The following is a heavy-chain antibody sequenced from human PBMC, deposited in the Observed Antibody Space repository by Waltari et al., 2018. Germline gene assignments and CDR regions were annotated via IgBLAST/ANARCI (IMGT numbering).Heavy chain of an antibody. Sequence: QVQLKQSGPEMKKPGASVKVSCEASGYTFSASGISWVRQAPGQGLEWMGWSSAYSCDINFAQKVQDRATMTTDTDTTTAYMELRSLRADDTALYYCATSVGAREGFDIRGQGTMVPVSS. J-gene: IGHJ3*02. CDR3: ATSVGAREGFDI. CDR2: SSAYSCDI. V-gene: IGHV1-18*01. CDR1: GYTFSASG. D-gene: IGHD1-26*01.